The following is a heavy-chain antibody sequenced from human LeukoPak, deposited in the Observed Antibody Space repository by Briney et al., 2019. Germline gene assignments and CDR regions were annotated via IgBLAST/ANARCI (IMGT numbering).Heavy chain of an antibody. Sequence: SETLSLTCTVFGGSISSYYWSWIRQPAGKGLEWIGRIYSSGRTDRTEYNSSLKSRVTLSIDTSKNQFYLKLSSVTAADTALYYCARERQGWWLDSWGQGTLVTVSS. V-gene: IGHV4-4*07. CDR3: ARERQGWWLDS. D-gene: IGHD5-24*01. CDR1: GGSISSYY. CDR2: IYSSGRT. J-gene: IGHJ5*01.